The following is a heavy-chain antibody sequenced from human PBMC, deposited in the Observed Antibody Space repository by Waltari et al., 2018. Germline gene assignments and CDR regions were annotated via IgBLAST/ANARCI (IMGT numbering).Heavy chain of an antibody. CDR1: GFTFSSYA. J-gene: IGHJ3*02. Sequence: QVQLVESGGGVVQPGRSLRLSCAASGFTFSSYAMLWVRQAPGKGLGWVAVISYDGSNKYYADSVKGRFTISRDNSKNTLYLQMNSLRAEDTAVYYCARDHTVVTPGAFDIWGQGTMVTVSS. D-gene: IGHD2-21*02. V-gene: IGHV3-30-3*01. CDR3: ARDHTVVTPGAFDI. CDR2: ISYDGSNK.